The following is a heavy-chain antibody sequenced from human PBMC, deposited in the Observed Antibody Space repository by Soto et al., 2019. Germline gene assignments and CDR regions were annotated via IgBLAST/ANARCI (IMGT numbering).Heavy chain of an antibody. D-gene: IGHD5-12*01. J-gene: IGHJ4*02. V-gene: IGHV3-23*01. CDR3: AKDSGYSGYDRWGFDY. CDR2: ISGSGGST. Sequence: EVQLLESGGGLVQPGGSLRLSCAASGFTFSSYAMSWVRQAPGKGLEWVSAISGSGGSTYYADSVKGRFTISRDNSKNTLYLQRNSLRAEDTAVYYCAKDSGYSGYDRWGFDYWGQGTLVTVSS. CDR1: GFTFSSYA.